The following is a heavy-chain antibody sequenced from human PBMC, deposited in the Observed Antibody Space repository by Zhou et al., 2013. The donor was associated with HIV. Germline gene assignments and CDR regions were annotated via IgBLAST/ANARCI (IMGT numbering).Heavy chain of an antibody. CDR1: PYTFTSFG. V-gene: IGHV1-46*03. D-gene: IGHD2-21*01. J-gene: IGHJ3*02. CDR2: INPGIGST. Sequence: QLVQSGAEVKKPGASVKVSCKASPYTFTSFGIGWVRQAPGQGLEWMGLINPGIGSTYYAEKFQGRVTMTRDTSTSTVNMQLGTLTSEDTAVYYCNRGMQGWVNDAFDIWGQGTMVTVSS. CDR3: NRGMQGWVNDAFDI.